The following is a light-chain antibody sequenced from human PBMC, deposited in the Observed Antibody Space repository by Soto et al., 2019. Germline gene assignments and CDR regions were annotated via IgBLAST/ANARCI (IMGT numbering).Light chain of an antibody. CDR3: QQYNSYWT. V-gene: IGKV1-5*01. Sequence: DIQMTQSPSTLSASVGDKVPITCRANQSISSWLAWYQQKPGKAPKLLIYDASSLESGVPSRFSGSGSGTEFTLTISSLQPDDFATYYCQQYNSYWTFGQGTKVDIK. J-gene: IGKJ1*01. CDR2: DAS. CDR1: QSISSW.